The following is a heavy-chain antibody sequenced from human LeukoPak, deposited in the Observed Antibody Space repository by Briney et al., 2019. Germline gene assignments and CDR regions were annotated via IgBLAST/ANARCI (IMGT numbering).Heavy chain of an antibody. J-gene: IGHJ2*01. CDR1: GFTFSTYA. CDR3: AKVPGLWYFDL. Sequence: PGGSLRLSCAASGFTFSTYAMTWVRQVPGKGLECVSIISGSGDTYYADSVKGRFIISRDNSKNTLFLQMNSLRAEDTAVYYCAKVPGLWYFDLWGRGTLVTVSS. CDR2: ISGSGDT. V-gene: IGHV3-23*01. D-gene: IGHD3-10*01.